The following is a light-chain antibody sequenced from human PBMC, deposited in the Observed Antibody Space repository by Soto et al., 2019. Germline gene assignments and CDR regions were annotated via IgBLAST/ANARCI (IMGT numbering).Light chain of an antibody. J-gene: IGKJ1*01. Sequence: DIQMTQSPSTLSASVGDRVTITCRASQSISSWLAWYQQKPGKAPKLLIYKASSLESGVPSRFSGSGSGTEFTLTISSLQPDDFATYYCQQYNSYSVTFCQGTKV. CDR1: QSISSW. CDR2: KAS. CDR3: QQYNSYSVT. V-gene: IGKV1-5*03.